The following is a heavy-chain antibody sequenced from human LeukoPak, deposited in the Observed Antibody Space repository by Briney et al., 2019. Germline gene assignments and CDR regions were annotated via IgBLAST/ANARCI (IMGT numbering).Heavy chain of an antibody. V-gene: IGHV4-4*07. J-gene: IGHJ5*02. Sequence: SGTLSLTCTVSGGSISSYYWSWIRQPAGKGLEWIGRIYTSGSTNYNPSLKSRVTMSVDTSKNQFSLKLSSVTAADTAVYYCAGDGDDYSNYYWFDPSGQGTLVTVSS. CDR2: IYTSGST. CDR1: GGSISSYY. D-gene: IGHD4-11*01. CDR3: AGDGDDYSNYYWFDP.